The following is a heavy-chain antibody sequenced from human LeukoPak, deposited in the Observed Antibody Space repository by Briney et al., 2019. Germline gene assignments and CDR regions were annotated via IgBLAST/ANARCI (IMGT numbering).Heavy chain of an antibody. Sequence: GGSLRLSCAASGFTFSSYSMNWVRQAPGKGLEWVSSISSSSSYIYYADSVKGRFTISRDNAKNSLYLQMNSLRAEDTAVYYCAREANSSSPGFWNWFDPWGQGTLVTVSS. CDR3: AREANSSSPGFWNWFDP. J-gene: IGHJ5*02. V-gene: IGHV3-21*01. CDR2: ISSSSSYI. D-gene: IGHD6-6*01. CDR1: GFTFSSYS.